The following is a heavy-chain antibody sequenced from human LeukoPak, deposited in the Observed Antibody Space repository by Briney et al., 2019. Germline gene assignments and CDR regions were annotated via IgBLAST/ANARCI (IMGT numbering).Heavy chain of an antibody. Sequence: GGSLRLSCAASGFTVSSNYMSWVRQAPGKGLEWVSSISSSSSYIYYADSVKGRFTISRDNARNSLYLQMNSLRVEDTAVYYCARGTEYGWLDPWGQGTLVTVSS. D-gene: IGHD2/OR15-2a*01. CDR3: ARGTEYGWLDP. J-gene: IGHJ5*02. V-gene: IGHV3-21*01. CDR1: GFTVSSNY. CDR2: ISSSSSYI.